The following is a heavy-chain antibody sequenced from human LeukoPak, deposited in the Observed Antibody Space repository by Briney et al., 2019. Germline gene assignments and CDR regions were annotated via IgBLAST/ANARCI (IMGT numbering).Heavy chain of an antibody. Sequence: GGSLRLSCAASGFTFSSYEMNWVRQAPGKGLEWDSYISSSGSTIYYADSVKGRFTISRDNAKNSLYLQMNSLRAEDTAVYYCARDARGYGSGSYSDYWGQGTLVTVSS. V-gene: IGHV3-48*03. CDR1: GFTFSSYE. D-gene: IGHD3-10*01. CDR3: ARDARGYGSGSYSDY. J-gene: IGHJ4*02. CDR2: ISSSGSTI.